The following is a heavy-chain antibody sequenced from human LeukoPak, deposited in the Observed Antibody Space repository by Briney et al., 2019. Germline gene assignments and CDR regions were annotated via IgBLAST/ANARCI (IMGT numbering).Heavy chain of an antibody. D-gene: IGHD5-12*01. Sequence: GGSLRLSCAASGFTFSNHGMNWVRQAPGKGLEWASGISPSGDITYYADSVKGRFTVSRDNFKNTLYLQMNSLRTEDTAVYFCAKDDAWLRYACWGPGTLVTVSS. J-gene: IGHJ4*02. CDR1: GFTFSNHG. CDR3: AKDDAWLRYAC. V-gene: IGHV3-23*01. CDR2: ISPSGDIT.